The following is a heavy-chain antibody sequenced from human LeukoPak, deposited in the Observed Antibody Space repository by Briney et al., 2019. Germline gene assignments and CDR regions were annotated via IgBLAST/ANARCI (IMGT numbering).Heavy chain of an antibody. J-gene: IGHJ4*02. D-gene: IGHD6-13*01. CDR3: ARASRKIAAAAPLDY. Sequence: SQTLSLTCAISGDSVSSNSAAWSWIRQSPSRGLEWLGRTYYRSKWYNDYAVSVKSRITINPDTSKNQFSLQLNSVTPEDTAVYYCARASRKIAAAAPLDYWGQGTLVTVSS. V-gene: IGHV6-1*01. CDR1: GDSVSSNSAA. CDR2: TYYRSKWYN.